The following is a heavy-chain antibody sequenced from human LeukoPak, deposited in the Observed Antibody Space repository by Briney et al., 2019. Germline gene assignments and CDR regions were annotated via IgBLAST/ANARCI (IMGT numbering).Heavy chain of an antibody. V-gene: IGHV4-59*01. CDR2: IYFSGTT. CDR1: GGSISGYY. CDR3: ARANGSYSSWRA. J-gene: IGHJ4*02. D-gene: IGHD1-26*01. Sequence: SETLSLTCTVSGGSISGYYWSWIRQPPGKGLEWIGNIYFSGTTNYNPSLKSRVTMSLDTSRNQFSLKVTSVTAADTAGYYCARANGSYSSWRAWGQGILVTVSS.